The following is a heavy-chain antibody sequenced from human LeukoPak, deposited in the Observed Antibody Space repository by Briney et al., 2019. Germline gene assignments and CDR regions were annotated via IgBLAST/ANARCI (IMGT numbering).Heavy chain of an antibody. J-gene: IGHJ4*02. CDR1: GYSISSGYY. CDR3: ARVVSAYSSSQGYYFDY. V-gene: IGHV4-38-2*01. CDR2: IYYSGST. D-gene: IGHD6-13*01. Sequence: PSETLSLTCAVSGYSISSGYYWGWIRQPPGKGLEWIGSIYYSGSTYYNPSLKSRVTISVDTSKNQFSLKLSSVTAADTAVYYCARVVSAYSSSQGYYFDYWGQGTLVTVSS.